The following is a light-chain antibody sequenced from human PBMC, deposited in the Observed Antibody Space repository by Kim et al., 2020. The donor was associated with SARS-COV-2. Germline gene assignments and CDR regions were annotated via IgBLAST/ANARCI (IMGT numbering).Light chain of an antibody. CDR2: DAS. J-gene: IGKJ4*01. CDR1: RSVSRNS. CDR3: QQYDNSLLT. V-gene: IGKV3-20*01. Sequence: PGERATLSCRASRSVSRNSLAWYQQKPGQAPRLLIYDASIRATGIPDRFSGSGSGTDFTLTINRLAPEDFAVYFCQQYDNSLLTFGGGTKVDIK.